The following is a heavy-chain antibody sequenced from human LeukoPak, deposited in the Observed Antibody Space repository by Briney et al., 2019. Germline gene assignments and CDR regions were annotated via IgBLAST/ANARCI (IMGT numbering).Heavy chain of an antibody. CDR2: INPNSGGT. CDR3: ARPGYTSGWIRGDFGH. V-gene: IGHV1-2*02. D-gene: IGHD6-25*01. CDR1: GYTFTGYY. J-gene: IGHJ4*02. Sequence: GASVKVSCKASGYTFTGYYIHWVRQAPGQGLEWMGWINPNSGGTSYARRFQGRVTMTRDTSISTAYMGLSSLRSDDTAVYYCARPGYTSGWIRGDFGHWGLGTLVTVSS.